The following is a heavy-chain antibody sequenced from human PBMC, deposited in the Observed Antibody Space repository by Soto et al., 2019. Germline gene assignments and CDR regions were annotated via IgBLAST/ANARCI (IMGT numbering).Heavy chain of an antibody. D-gene: IGHD3-9*01. CDR1: GGSLSGYY. J-gene: IGHJ6*03. CDR2: INHSGTT. CDR3: ASYHYLDLWTGSRHYMDV. Sequence: QVHLEQWGAGLLNPSETLSLTCAVYGGSLSGYYWSWLRQSPGKGLEWIGEINHSGTTNYNPSLKTRVTISADTSKHQFSLRLSSVTAADSAVYYCASYHYLDLWTGSRHYMDVWGRGTTVTVSS. V-gene: IGHV4-34*01.